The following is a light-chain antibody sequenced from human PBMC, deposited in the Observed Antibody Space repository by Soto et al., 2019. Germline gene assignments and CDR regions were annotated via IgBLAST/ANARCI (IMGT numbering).Light chain of an antibody. Sequence: ETVLTQSPATLSLSPGESATLSCRASQSVSTYLAWYQQKPGQAPRLLIYDASNRATGIPARFSGSGSGTDFTLTISSLEPEDFAVYYCQQRSNWLTFGGGTKVEIK. CDR1: QSVSTY. V-gene: IGKV3-11*01. J-gene: IGKJ4*01. CDR3: QQRSNWLT. CDR2: DAS.